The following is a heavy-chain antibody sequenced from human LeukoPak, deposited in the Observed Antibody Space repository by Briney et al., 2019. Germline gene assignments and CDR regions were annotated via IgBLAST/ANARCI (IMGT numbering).Heavy chain of an antibody. D-gene: IGHD3-22*01. Sequence: PGGPLRLSCAASGFTFSSYGMHWVGQPPGKGLEWVAVIVYDGGNKYYEASVKGRFTISRDNSKNTLYLQMNSLTAEDTAVYYCAKYEGYYDSNDMDVWGKGTTVTVSS. J-gene: IGHJ6*03. V-gene: IGHV3-33*06. CDR1: GFTFSSYG. CDR2: IVYDGGNK. CDR3: AKYEGYYDSNDMDV.